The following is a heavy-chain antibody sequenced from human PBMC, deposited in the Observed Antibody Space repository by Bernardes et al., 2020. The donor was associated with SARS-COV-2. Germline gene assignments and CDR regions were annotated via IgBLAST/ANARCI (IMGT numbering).Heavy chain of an antibody. V-gene: IGHV3-7*04. D-gene: IGHD2-15*01. CDR1: GFTFNPHW. J-gene: IGHJ4*02. CDR2: INQDGSHA. CDR3: AGGGGY. Sequence: GSLRLSCAASGFTFNPHWMRWVRQAPGKGLECVASINQDGSHADYVDSVKGRFTISRDNAKNSLYLQMNGLRVEDTALYYCAGGGGYWGQGALVTVSS.